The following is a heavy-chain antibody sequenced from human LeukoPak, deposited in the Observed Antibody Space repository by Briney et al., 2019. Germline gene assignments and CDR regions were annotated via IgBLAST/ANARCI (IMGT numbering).Heavy chain of an antibody. CDR3: ARGRWVDIVTHGFDY. CDR1: GFTVSTTY. CDR2: IYSGGAT. V-gene: IGHV3-66*01. Sequence: GGSLRLSCAASGFTVSTTYMSWVRQAPGKGLEWVSVIYSGGATDYADSVKGRLTVSRDNSKNTVFLQMNSLRAEDMAVYYCARGRWVDIVTHGFDYWGQGSLVTVSS. D-gene: IGHD3-9*01. J-gene: IGHJ4*02.